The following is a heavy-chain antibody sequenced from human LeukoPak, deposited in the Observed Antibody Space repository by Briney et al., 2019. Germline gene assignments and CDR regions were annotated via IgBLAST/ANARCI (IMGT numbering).Heavy chain of an antibody. CDR3: AALPAALNWFDP. CDR2: IYYSGST. CDR1: GGSISSSSYY. V-gene: IGHV4-39*01. J-gene: IGHJ5*02. Sequence: PSETLSLTCTVSGGSISSSSYYWGWIRQPPGKGLEWIGSIYYSGSTYYNPSLKSRVTISVDTSKNQFSLKLSSVTAADTAVYYCAALPAALNWFDPWGQGTLVTVSS. D-gene: IGHD2-2*01.